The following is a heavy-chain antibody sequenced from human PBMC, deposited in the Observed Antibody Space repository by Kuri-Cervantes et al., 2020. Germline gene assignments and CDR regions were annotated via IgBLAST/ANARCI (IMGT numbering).Heavy chain of an antibody. D-gene: IGHD6-13*01. CDR1: GFTFSSYD. Sequence: GESLKISCAASGFTFSSYDMHWVRQATGKGLEWVSAIGTAGDTYYPGSVKGRFTISRDNAKNSLYLQMNSLRAEDTALYHCARQAAVGTYYYYGMDVWGQGTTVTVSS. J-gene: IGHJ6*02. V-gene: IGHV3-13*01. CDR2: IGTAGDT. CDR3: ARQAAVGTYYYYGMDV.